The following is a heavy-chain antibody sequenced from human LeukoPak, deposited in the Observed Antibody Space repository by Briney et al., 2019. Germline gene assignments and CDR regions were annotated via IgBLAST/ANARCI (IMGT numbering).Heavy chain of an antibody. Sequence: GGSLRLSCAASGFIFSSYGMHWVRQAPGKGLEWVAVISYDGSDRYYADSVKGRFTISRDNSKNTLYLQMNCLRAEDTAVYYCAKIPLSGDYLDYWGQGTLVTVSS. CDR2: ISYDGSDR. CDR3: AKIPLSGDYLDY. D-gene: IGHD4-17*01. CDR1: GFIFSSYG. J-gene: IGHJ4*02. V-gene: IGHV3-30*18.